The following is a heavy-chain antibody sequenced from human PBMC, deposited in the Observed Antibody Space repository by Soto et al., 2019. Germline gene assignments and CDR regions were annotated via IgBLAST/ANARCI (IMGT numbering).Heavy chain of an antibody. CDR2: IRSKAYGGTT. CDR3: TPLGAGLWLVGAGLYYFDY. D-gene: IGHD6-19*01. V-gene: IGHV3-49*04. J-gene: IGHJ4*02. CDR1: GFTFGDYA. Sequence: GETLRLSCTASGFTFGDYAMSWVPQAPGKGLEWVGFIRSKAYGGTTEYAASVKGRFTISRDDFKSIAYLQMNSLKTEDTAVYYSTPLGAGLWLVGAGLYYFDYWGQGTLFTVSS.